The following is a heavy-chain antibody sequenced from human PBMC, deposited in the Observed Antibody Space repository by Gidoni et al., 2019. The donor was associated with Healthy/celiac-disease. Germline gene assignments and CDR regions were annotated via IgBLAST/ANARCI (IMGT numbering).Heavy chain of an antibody. CDR1: GFTFCDYY. CDR3: ARASLLVRGVVRPSDV. Sequence: QVQLVESGGGLVKPGGSLRLSCAASGFTFCDYYMSWIRQAPGKGLEWVSYISSSGSTIYYADSVKGRFTISGDNAKNSLYLQMNSLRAEDTAVYYCARASLLVRGVVRPSDVWGQGTTVTVSS. V-gene: IGHV3-11*01. CDR2: ISSSGSTI. J-gene: IGHJ6*02. D-gene: IGHD3-10*01.